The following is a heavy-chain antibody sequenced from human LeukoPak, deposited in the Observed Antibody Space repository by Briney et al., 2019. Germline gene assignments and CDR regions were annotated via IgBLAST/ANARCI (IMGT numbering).Heavy chain of an antibody. CDR2: FNLNSGGT. V-gene: IGHV1-2*02. J-gene: IGHJ4*02. CDR3: ASDGSPKVGPAANGVYFDY. CDR1: GYTFTCYY. Sequence: ASVKVSFKASGYTFTCYYMHWVRQAHGQGHGWMGWFNLNSGGTNYAQKFHGRVTMTRYTAISTAYMELSRLRSDDTAVYYCASDGSPKVGPAANGVYFDYWGQGTLVTVSS. D-gene: IGHD2-2*01.